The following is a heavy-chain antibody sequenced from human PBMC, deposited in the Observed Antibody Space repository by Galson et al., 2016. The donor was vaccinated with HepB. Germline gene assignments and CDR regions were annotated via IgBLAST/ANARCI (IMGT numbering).Heavy chain of an antibody. J-gene: IGHJ4*02. CDR1: GFSFGSYA. Sequence: SLRLSCAASGFSFGSYAMNWVRQAPGKGLQWVSGISGSGVSTYYADSVKGRFTISRDNSKKTLTLQMNRLGAEDTAMYYCAKDRVVGATRLGYFDFWGQGTPVTVSP. V-gene: IGHV3-23*01. CDR2: ISGSGVST. CDR3: AKDRVVGATRLGYFDF. D-gene: IGHD1-26*01.